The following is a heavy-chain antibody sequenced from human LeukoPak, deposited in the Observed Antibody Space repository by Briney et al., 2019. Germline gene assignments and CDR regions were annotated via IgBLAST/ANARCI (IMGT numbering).Heavy chain of an antibody. J-gene: IGHJ4*02. D-gene: IGHD6-19*01. V-gene: IGHV3-21*01. CDR3: ARVGYSSGWYFDY. CDR2: ISSTSSYI. CDR1: GFTFSTYS. Sequence: GGSLRLSCAASGFTFSTYSMNWVRQAPGKGLEWVSSISSTSSYIYYADSVKGRFTISRDNAQKSLYLQMNSLRSEDTAVYYCARVGYSSGWYFDYWGQGTLVTVSS.